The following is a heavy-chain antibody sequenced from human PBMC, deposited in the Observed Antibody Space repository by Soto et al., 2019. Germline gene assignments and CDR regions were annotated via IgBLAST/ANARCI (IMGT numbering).Heavy chain of an antibody. CDR1: GFTFSSYG. Sequence: PGGSLRLSCAASGFTFSSYGMHWVRQAPGKGLEWVAVISYDGSNKYYADSVKGRFTISRDNSKNTLYLQMNSLRAEDTAVYYCAKDNDVATTTFDSWGQGTLVTVSS. CDR3: AKDNDVATTTFDS. CDR2: ISYDGSNK. D-gene: IGHD5-12*01. V-gene: IGHV3-30*18. J-gene: IGHJ4*02.